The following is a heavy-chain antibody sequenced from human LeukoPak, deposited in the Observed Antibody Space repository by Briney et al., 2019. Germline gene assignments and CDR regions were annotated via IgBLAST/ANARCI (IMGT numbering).Heavy chain of an antibody. CDR2: INPNSGGT. CDR1: GYTFTGYY. D-gene: IGHD3-22*01. CDR3: ARVVDDSRSDYFDY. Sequence: ASVKVSCKASGYTFTGYYMHWVRQAPGQGLEWMGWINPNSGGTNYAQKFQGRVTMTRDTSISTAYMELSRLRSDDTAVYYCARVVDDSRSDYFDYWGQGTLVTVSS. J-gene: IGHJ4*02. V-gene: IGHV1-2*02.